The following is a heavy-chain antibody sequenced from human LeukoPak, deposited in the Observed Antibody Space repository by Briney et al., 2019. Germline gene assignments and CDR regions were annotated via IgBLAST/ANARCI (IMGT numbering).Heavy chain of an antibody. V-gene: IGHV5-51*01. D-gene: IGHD3-10*01. J-gene: IGHJ6*03. CDR3: ARHIHYGSGSYYYYMDV. Sequence: GESLKISCKGSGYSFTSYWIGWVRQMPGKGLEWMGIIYPGDSDTRYSPSSQGQVTISADKSISTAYLQWSSLKASDTAMYYCARHIHYGSGSYYYYMDVWGKGTTVTISS. CDR2: IYPGDSDT. CDR1: GYSFTSYW.